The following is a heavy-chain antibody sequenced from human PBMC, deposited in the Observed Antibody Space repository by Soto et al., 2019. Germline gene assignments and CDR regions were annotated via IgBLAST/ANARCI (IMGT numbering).Heavy chain of an antibody. CDR3: ARLQYTVVTALDI. D-gene: IGHD2-15*01. CDR1: GVSIGSHF. V-gene: IGHV4-59*11. J-gene: IGHJ3*02. CDR2: IYHTVNT. Sequence: XATLSLTFSVCGVSIGSHFGSWIRQAPGKGPELVGYIYHTVNTNYNPALKSRVTISMDTSENQLSLQLSSVTAADTAVYYCARLQYTVVTALDIWGQGTMVTVSS.